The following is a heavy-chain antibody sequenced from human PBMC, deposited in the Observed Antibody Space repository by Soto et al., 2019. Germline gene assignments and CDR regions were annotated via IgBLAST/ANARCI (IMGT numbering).Heavy chain of an antibody. J-gene: IGHJ5*02. CDR3: ASSLLGYCSGGSCYSRPHNWFDP. Sequence: ASVKVSCKASGYTFTGYYMHWVRQAPGQGLEWMGWINPNSGGTNYAQKFQGRVTMTRDTSISTAYMELSRLRSDDTAVYYCASSLLGYCSGGSCYSRPHNWFDPWGQGTLVTVS. V-gene: IGHV1-2*02. CDR2: INPNSGGT. D-gene: IGHD2-15*01. CDR1: GYTFTGYY.